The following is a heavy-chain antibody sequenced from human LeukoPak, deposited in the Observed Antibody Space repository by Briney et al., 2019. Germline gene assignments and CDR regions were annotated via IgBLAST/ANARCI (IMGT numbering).Heavy chain of an antibody. Sequence: PSETLSLTCTVSGGSISSYYWSWIRQPPGKGLEWIGYIYYSGSTNYNPCLKSRVTISVYTAKNQFSLKLSSVTAADTAVYYCARVDWNWYFDLWGRGTLVTVSS. CDR3: ARVDWNWYFDL. D-gene: IGHD3-9*01. J-gene: IGHJ2*01. CDR2: IYYSGST. V-gene: IGHV4-59*01. CDR1: GGSISSYY.